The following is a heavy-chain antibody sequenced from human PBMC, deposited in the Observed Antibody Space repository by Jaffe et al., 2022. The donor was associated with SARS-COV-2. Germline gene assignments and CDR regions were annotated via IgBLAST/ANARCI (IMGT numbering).Heavy chain of an antibody. CDR3: ARRRGTVVTPQYYYYYYMDV. CDR1: GDSISSHY. D-gene: IGHD2-21*02. V-gene: IGHV4-59*11. J-gene: IGHJ6*03. Sequence: QVQLQESGPGLVKPSETLSLTCTVSGDSISSHYWSWFRQPPGKGLEWIGYISYSGSTTYNPSLKSRVTISVDTSKNQFFLNLNSVTAADTAVYFCARRRGTVVTPQYYYYYYMDVWGKGTTVTVSS. CDR2: ISYSGST.